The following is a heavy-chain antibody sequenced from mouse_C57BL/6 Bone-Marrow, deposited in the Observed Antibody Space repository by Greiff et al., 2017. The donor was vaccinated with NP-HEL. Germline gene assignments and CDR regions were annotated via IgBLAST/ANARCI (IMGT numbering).Heavy chain of an antibody. Sequence: QVQLQQPGAELVRPGTSVKLSCKASGYTFTSYWMHWVKQRPGQGLEWIGVIDPSDSYTNYNQKFKGKATLTVDTSSSTAYMQLSSLTSEDSAVYYCAREGSSYWYFDVWGTGTTVTVSS. D-gene: IGHD1-3*01. V-gene: IGHV1-59*01. CDR2: IDPSDSYT. CDR3: AREGSSYWYFDV. J-gene: IGHJ1*03. CDR1: GYTFTSYW.